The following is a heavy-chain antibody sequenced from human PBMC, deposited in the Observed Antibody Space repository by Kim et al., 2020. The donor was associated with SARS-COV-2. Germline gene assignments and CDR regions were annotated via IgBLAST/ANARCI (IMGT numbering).Heavy chain of an antibody. CDR1: GYSISSGYY. D-gene: IGHD5-12*01. Sequence: SETLSLTCTVSGYSISSGYYWGWIRQPPGKGLEWIGSIYHSGSTYYNPSLKSRVTISVDTSKNQFSLKLSSVTAADTAVYYCARDLEDIVATMVVDYWG. J-gene: IGHJ4*01. V-gene: IGHV4-38-2*02. CDR2: IYHSGST. CDR3: ARDLEDIVATMVVDY.